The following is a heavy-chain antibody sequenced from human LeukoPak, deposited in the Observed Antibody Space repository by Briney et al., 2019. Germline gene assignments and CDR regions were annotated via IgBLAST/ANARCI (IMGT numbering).Heavy chain of an antibody. CDR2: INGDGSII. J-gene: IGHJ4*02. Sequence: PGGSLRLSCAASAFTFSSYWMHWVRQAPGKGLVWVSRINGDGSIINYADSVKGRFTIFRDNAKNTLYLQMNSLRAEDTAVYYCARDLGGGTDYWGQGTRVTASS. CDR1: AFTFSSYW. D-gene: IGHD1-26*01. V-gene: IGHV3-74*01. CDR3: ARDLGGGTDY.